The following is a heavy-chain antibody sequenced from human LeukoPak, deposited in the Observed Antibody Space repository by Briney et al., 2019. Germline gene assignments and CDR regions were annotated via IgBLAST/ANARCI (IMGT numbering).Heavy chain of an antibody. CDR2: IKQDGSEK. CDR3: ARESYYYDSSGYYRPQSGYFDL. J-gene: IGHJ2*01. V-gene: IGHV3-7*01. CDR1: GFTFSSYW. D-gene: IGHD3-22*01. Sequence: PGGSLRLSCTASGFTFSSYWMSWVRQAPGKGLEWVANIKQDGSEKYYVDSVKGRFTISRDNAKNSLYLQMNSLRAEDTAVYYCARESYYYDSSGYYRPQSGYFDLWGRGTLVTVSS.